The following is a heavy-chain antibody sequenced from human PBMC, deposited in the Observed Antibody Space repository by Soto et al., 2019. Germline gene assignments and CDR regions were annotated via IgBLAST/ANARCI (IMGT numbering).Heavy chain of an antibody. J-gene: IGHJ4*02. CDR2: ISGSGGST. CDR3: AKVGGYDSPPHYFDY. Sequence: GGSRRHSCAACGFTFSSYAISWARQAQGKGLEWVSAISGSGGSTYYADSVKGRFTISRDNSKNTLYLQMNSLRAEDTAVYYCAKVGGYDSPPHYFDYCGQRAVVTVSS. D-gene: IGHD5-12*01. CDR1: GFTFSSYA. V-gene: IGHV3-23*01.